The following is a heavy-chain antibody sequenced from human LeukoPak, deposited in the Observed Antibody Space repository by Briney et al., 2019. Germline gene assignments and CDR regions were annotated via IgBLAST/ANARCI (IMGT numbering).Heavy chain of an antibody. J-gene: IGHJ6*02. Sequence: GGSLRLSCAASGFTFSSYAMSWVRQAPGKGLEWVSVINWNGGSTGYADSVKGRFTISRDNAKKSLYLKMNSLRAEDTALYHCARDSLAFDSSGVYGMDVWGQGTTVTVSS. CDR1: GFTFSSYA. V-gene: IGHV3-20*01. CDR2: INWNGGST. D-gene: IGHD3-22*01. CDR3: ARDSLAFDSSGVYGMDV.